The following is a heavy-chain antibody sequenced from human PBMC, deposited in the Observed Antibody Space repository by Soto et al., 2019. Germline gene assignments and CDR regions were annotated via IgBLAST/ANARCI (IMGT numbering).Heavy chain of an antibody. CDR2: ISGSGGST. V-gene: IGHV3-23*01. J-gene: IGHJ4*02. Sequence: GGSLRLSCAASGFTFSSYAMSWVRQAPGKGLEWVSAISGSGGSTYYADSVKGRFTISRDNSKNTLYLQMNSLRAEDTAVYYCAIAMGAARPYWGFDYWGQGTLVTVSS. D-gene: IGHD6-6*01. CDR1: GFTFSSYA. CDR3: AIAMGAARPYWGFDY.